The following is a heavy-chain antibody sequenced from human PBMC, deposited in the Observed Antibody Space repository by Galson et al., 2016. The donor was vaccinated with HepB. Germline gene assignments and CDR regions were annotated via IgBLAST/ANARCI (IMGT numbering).Heavy chain of an antibody. CDR1: GGSISSYY. D-gene: IGHD6-13*01. J-gene: IGHJ2*01. CDR3: ARSYSSSWYLTQTYWYFDL. Sequence: ETLSLTCTVSGGSISSYYWSWIRQPPGKGLEWIGYIYYSGSTNYNPSLKSRVTISVDTYKNQFSLKLSSVTAADTAVYYCARSYSSSWYLTQTYWYFDLWGRGTLVTVSS. V-gene: IGHV4-59*01. CDR2: IYYSGST.